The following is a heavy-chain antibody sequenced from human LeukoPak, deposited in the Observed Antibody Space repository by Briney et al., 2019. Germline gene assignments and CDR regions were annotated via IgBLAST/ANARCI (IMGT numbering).Heavy chain of an antibody. CDR3: ARGGAYYYDSSATQNWLDP. D-gene: IGHD3-22*01. CDR2: INPNSGGT. Sequence: ASVKVSCKASGYTFTGYYMHWVRQAPGQGLEWMGWINPNSGGTNYAQKFQGWVTMTRDTSISTAYMELSRLRSDDTAVYYCARGGAYYYDSSATQNWLDPWGQGTLDTVSS. V-gene: IGHV1-2*04. CDR1: GYTFTGYY. J-gene: IGHJ5*02.